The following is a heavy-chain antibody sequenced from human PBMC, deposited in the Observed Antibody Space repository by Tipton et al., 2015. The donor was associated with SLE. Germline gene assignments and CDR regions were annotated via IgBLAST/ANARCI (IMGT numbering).Heavy chain of an antibody. Sequence: SLRLSCAASGFTFSSYAMSWVRQAPGKGLEWVSAISGSGGSTYYADSVKGRFTISRDNSKNTLYLQLNSLRPEDTAVYYCARELLPLYGMDVWGQGTTVTVSS. CDR2: ISGSGGST. CDR3: ARELLPLYGMDV. D-gene: IGHD2-15*01. CDR1: GFTFSSYA. V-gene: IGHV3-23*01. J-gene: IGHJ6*02.